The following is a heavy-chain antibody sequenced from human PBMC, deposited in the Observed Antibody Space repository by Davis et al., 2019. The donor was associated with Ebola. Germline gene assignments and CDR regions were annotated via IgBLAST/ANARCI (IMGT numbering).Heavy chain of an antibody. CDR1: GYTFKNYA. D-gene: IGHD1-26*01. V-gene: IGHV1-18*01. CDR3: ARTSIVGTSTTASDI. CDR2: NSVYNGNT. J-gene: IGHJ3*02. Sequence: ASVKVSCKASGYTFKNYAISWVRQAPGQGLEWMGWNSVYNGNTNYAQKVQGRVAMTTDTSTGTAYLDLRSLRSDDTAVYFCARTSIVGTSTTASDIWGQGTLVTVSS.